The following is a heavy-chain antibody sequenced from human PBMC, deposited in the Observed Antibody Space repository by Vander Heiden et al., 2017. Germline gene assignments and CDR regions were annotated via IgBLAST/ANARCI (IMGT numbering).Heavy chain of an antibody. J-gene: IGHJ4*02. V-gene: IGHV3-9*01. D-gene: IGHD3-22*01. CDR3: AKDSDSSGYYDGHAQFDY. Sequence: EVQLVESGGGLVQPGRSLRLSCAASGFTFDDYAMHWVRQAPGKGLEWVSGISWNSGSIGYADSVKGRFTISRDNAKNSLYLQMNSLRAEDTALYYCAKDSDSSGYYDGHAQFDYWGQGTLVTVSS. CDR1: GFTFDDYA. CDR2: ISWNSGSI.